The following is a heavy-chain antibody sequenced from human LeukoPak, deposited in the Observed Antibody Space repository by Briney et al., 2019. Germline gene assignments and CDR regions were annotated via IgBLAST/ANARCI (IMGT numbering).Heavy chain of an antibody. CDR3: ATSGYSYGLHFDY. Sequence: GGSLRLSCAASGFTFSSYGMHWVRQAPGKGLEWVAVIWYDGSNKYYADSVKGRFTISRDNSKNTLYLQMNSLRAEDTAVYYCATSGYSYGLHFDYWGQGTLVTVSS. CDR2: IWYDGSNK. J-gene: IGHJ4*02. V-gene: IGHV3-33*01. CDR1: GFTFSSYG. D-gene: IGHD5-18*01.